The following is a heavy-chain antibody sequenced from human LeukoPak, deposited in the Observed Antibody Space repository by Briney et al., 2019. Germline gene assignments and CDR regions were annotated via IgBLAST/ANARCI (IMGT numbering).Heavy chain of an antibody. CDR3: ARDFLGWYYDSSGQRYFDY. CDR2: INPNSGGT. CDR1: GYTFTGYY. V-gene: IGHV1-2*02. Sequence: GASVKVSCKASGYTFTGYYMHWVRQAPGQGLEWMGWINPNSGGTNYAQKFQGRVTMTRDTSISTAYMGLSRLRSDDTAVYYCARDFLGWYYDSSGQRYFDYWGQGTLVTVSS. D-gene: IGHD3-22*01. J-gene: IGHJ4*02.